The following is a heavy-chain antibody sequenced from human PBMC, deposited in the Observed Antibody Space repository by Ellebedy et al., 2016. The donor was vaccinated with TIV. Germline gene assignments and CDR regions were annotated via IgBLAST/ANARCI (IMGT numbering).Heavy chain of an antibody. CDR2: IKQDGSEK. CDR1: GFTFSSYW. Sequence: GESLKISXAASGFTFSSYWLSWVRQAPGKGLEWVANIKQDGSEKYYVDSVKGRFTISRDNAKSSLYLQMNSLRAEDTAVYYCARTAIGDYWGQGTLVTVSS. CDR3: ARTAIGDY. D-gene: IGHD5-18*01. J-gene: IGHJ4*02. V-gene: IGHV3-7*01.